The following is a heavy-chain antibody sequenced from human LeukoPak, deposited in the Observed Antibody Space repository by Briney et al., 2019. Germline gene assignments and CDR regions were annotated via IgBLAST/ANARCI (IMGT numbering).Heavy chain of an antibody. CDR3: ARDSATYYYYGMDV. V-gene: IGHV3-21*01. D-gene: IGHD3-10*01. J-gene: IGHJ6*02. CDR1: GFTFSSYS. CDR2: ISSSSSYI. Sequence: GGSLRLSCAASGFTFSSYSMNWVRQAPGKGLEWVSSISSSSSYIYYADSVKGRFTISRDNAKNSLYLQMNSLRAEDTAVYYCARDSATYYYYGMDVWGQGTTVTVSS.